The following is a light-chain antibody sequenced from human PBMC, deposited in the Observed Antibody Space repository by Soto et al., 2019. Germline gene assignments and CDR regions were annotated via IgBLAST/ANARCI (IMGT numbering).Light chain of an antibody. Sequence: EVVLTQSPGTLSLSPGERATLSCRASQSLNRNYLAWYQRKPGQPPRLLMYGAFNRATDIPARFSGSVSGTDFTLTITRLEPEDFAVYYCQQYGSSPPTFGQGTKVEF. J-gene: IGKJ1*01. CDR2: GAF. CDR1: QSLNRNY. CDR3: QQYGSSPPT. V-gene: IGKV3-20*01.